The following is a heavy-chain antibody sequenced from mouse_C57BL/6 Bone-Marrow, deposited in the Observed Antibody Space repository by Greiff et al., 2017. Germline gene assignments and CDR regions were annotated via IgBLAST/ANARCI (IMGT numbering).Heavy chain of an antibody. Sequence: QVQLQQPGAELVKPGASVKLSCKASGYTFTSYWMHWVKQRPGQGLEWIGMIHPNSGSTNYNEKFKSKATLTVDKSSSTAYMQLSSLTSEDSAVXYGASSTGTPYWYFDVWGTGTTVTVSS. D-gene: IGHD4-1*02. CDR3: ASSTGTPYWYFDV. V-gene: IGHV1-64*01. CDR2: IHPNSGST. J-gene: IGHJ1*03. CDR1: GYTFTSYW.